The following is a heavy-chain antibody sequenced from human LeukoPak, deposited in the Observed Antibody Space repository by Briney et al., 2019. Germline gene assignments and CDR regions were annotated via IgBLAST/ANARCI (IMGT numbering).Heavy chain of an antibody. V-gene: IGHV3-7*01. Sequence: GGSLRLSCAASGFTFSRYWMSWVREAPGKGLEWVATIKLDGSEKYYVDSVKGRFTISRDNVRNSLFLQMNSLRTEDTSVYYCARGHYQIELWGQGTLVTVSS. CDR1: GFTFSRYW. J-gene: IGHJ4*02. D-gene: IGHD3-10*01. CDR2: IKLDGSEK. CDR3: ARGHYQIEL.